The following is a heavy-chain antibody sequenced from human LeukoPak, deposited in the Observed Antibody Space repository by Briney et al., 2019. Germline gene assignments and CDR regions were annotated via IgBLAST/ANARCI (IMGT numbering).Heavy chain of an antibody. V-gene: IGHV3-48*01. Sequence: GGSLRLSCAASGFTFSTYSMNWVRRAPGKGLEWVSYISSSSNTIYYADSVKGRFTVSRDNAKNSLYLQMNSPRVEDTAVYYCAPGYCSSSSCTPYFDYWSQGALVTVSS. CDR1: GFTFSTYS. CDR2: ISSSSNTI. D-gene: IGHD2-2*01. J-gene: IGHJ4*02. CDR3: APGYCSSSSCTPYFDY.